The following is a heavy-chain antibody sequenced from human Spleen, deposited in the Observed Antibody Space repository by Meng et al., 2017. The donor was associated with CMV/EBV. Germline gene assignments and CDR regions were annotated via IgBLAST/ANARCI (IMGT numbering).Heavy chain of an antibody. D-gene: IGHD6-19*01. Sequence: SVKVSCKASGYTFINYDISWVRQAPGQGLEWMGWISPYNGKTNYAQNLQGRLTMTTDTSTSTAYIELRSLRSDDMAVYYCARENPRWLAVDYWGQGTLVTVSS. J-gene: IGHJ4*02. CDR3: ARENPRWLAVDY. CDR1: GYTFINYD. V-gene: IGHV1-18*03. CDR2: ISPYNGKT.